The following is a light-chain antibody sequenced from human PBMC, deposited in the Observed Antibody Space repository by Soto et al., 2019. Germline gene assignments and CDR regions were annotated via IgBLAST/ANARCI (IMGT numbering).Light chain of an antibody. CDR2: EVS. Sequence: QSALTQPVSVSGSPGQSITISCTGTSSDVGGYNFVSWYQQHPGKAPKLLIYEVSYRPSGVSNRFSGSKSGNTASLTIFGLQAEDEGDYYCSSYTSSSSRVFGGGTKVTVL. CDR1: SSDVGGYNF. V-gene: IGLV2-14*01. J-gene: IGLJ3*02. CDR3: SSYTSSSSRV.